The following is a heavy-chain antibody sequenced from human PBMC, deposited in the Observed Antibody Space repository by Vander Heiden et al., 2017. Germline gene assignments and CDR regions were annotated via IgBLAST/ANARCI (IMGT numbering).Heavy chain of an antibody. J-gene: IGHJ3*02. CDR1: GFTFSSYH. Sequence: QVQLVESGGGVIQPGRSLTLSCAASGFTFSSYHMHGVRQAPGRGLEWVATIFYDGSLKFYADSARGRFTISRDNSKNTLYLQMNSLRAEDTAVYYCLREDDAFDIWGLGTMVIVSS. CDR2: IFYDGSLK. CDR3: LREDDAFDI. V-gene: IGHV3-30*01.